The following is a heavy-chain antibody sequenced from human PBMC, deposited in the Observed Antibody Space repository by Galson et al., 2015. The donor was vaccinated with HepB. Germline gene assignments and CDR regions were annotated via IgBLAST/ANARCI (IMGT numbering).Heavy chain of an antibody. CDR2: MSGSGGTT. V-gene: IGHV3-23*01. D-gene: IGHD3-3*01. CDR1: GFTFSSYA. CDR3: AKSISGEVTTFDL. J-gene: IGHJ4*02. Sequence: SLRLSCAASGFTFSSYAMSWVRQAPGKGLEWVSAMSGSGGTTYDADSVRGRFTISRDNSRNTLYLQMNGLRVEDTAKYYCAKSISGEVTTFDLWGQGTLLTVSS.